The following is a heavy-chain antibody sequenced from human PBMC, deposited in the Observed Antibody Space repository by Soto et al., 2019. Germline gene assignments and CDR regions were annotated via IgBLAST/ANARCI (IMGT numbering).Heavy chain of an antibody. J-gene: IGHJ4*02. CDR3: AKDSEWELLRRFDY. Sequence: GGSLRLSCAASGFTFSSYAMSWVRQAPGKGLEWVSAISGSGGGTYYADSVKGRFTISRDNSKNTLYLQMNSLRAEDTAVYYCAKDSEWELLRRFDYWGQGTLVTVSS. D-gene: IGHD1-26*01. CDR1: GFTFSSYA. V-gene: IGHV3-23*01. CDR2: ISGSGGGT.